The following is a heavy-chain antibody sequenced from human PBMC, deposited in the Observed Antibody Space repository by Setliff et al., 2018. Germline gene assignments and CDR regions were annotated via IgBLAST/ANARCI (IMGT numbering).Heavy chain of an antibody. CDR1: GYSISSGYY. CDR2: IYHSGST. V-gene: IGHV4-38-2*01. CDR3: ARLYEFGELFSNY. Sequence: SETLSLTCAVSGYSISSGYYWGWIRQPPGKGPEWIGSIYHSGSTYYNPSLKSRVTISVDTSKNQFSLKLSSVTAADTAVYYCARLYEFGELFSNYWGQGTLVTVS. D-gene: IGHD3-10*01. J-gene: IGHJ4*02.